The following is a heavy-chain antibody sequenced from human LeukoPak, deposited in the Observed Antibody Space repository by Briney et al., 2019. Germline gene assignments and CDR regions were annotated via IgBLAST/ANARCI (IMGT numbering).Heavy chain of an antibody. CDR1: GGSFSGYY. Sequence: SETLSLTCAVYGGSFSGYYWSWIRQPPGKGREWIGEINHSANTNYNPSLKSRVTISVDTSKNQFSLKLSSVTAADTAVYYCARGLFSLVRIWGQGTLVTVSS. V-gene: IGHV4-34*01. CDR3: ARGLFSLVRI. D-gene: IGHD2-21*01. CDR2: INHSANT. J-gene: IGHJ4*02.